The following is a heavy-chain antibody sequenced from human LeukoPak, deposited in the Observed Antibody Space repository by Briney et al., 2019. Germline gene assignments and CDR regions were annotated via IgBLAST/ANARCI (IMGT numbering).Heavy chain of an antibody. CDR2: ISPSGTTI. Sequence: GGSLRLSCAASGFPFTTDSMNWVRQAPGKGLEGVSHISPSGTTIYYADSVKGRFTISRDNAKKLLYLQMTSLRAEDTAVYYCARLYLLTPVTEGGVGIDYWGQGTLVTVSS. V-gene: IGHV3-48*01. D-gene: IGHD4-11*01. CDR3: ARLYLLTPVTEGGVGIDY. J-gene: IGHJ4*02. CDR1: GFPFTTDS.